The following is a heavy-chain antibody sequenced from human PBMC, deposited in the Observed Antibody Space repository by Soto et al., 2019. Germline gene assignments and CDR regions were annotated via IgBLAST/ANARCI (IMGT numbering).Heavy chain of an antibody. CDR2: IRDKADSYTT. D-gene: IGHD3-10*01. Sequence: EAQLVESGGGLVQPGGSLRLSCAASGFTFSDHHMDWVRQAPGKGLEWVGRIRDKADSYTTVYAASVKGRFTISRDDSRNSMYLQMNSLKNEDTAVYYCAAIRGVVGYWGQGTLVTVSS. J-gene: IGHJ4*02. CDR1: GFTFSDHH. CDR3: AAIRGVVGY. V-gene: IGHV3-72*01.